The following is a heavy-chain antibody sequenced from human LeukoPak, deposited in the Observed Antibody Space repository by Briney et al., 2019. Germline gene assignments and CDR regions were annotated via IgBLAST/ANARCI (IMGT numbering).Heavy chain of an antibody. CDR2: IYYSGST. D-gene: IGHD2-15*01. CDR1: GGSISSSSYY. Sequence: SETLSLTCTVSGGSISSSSYYWGWIRQPPGKGLEWIGSIYYSGSTYYNPSLKSRVTISVDTSKNQFSLKLSSVTAADTAVYYCARVVGPSRGHNWFDPWGQGTLVTVSS. J-gene: IGHJ5*02. V-gene: IGHV4-39*07. CDR3: ARVVGPSRGHNWFDP.